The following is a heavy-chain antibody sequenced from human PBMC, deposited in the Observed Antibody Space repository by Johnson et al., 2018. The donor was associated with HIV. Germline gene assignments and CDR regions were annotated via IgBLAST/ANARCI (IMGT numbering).Heavy chain of an antibody. V-gene: IGHV3-33*06. CDR2: IGYDGSNK. D-gene: IGHD1-26*01. CDR3: VKGVVGAEDVFDI. Sequence: VQLVESGGGVVQPGRSLRLSCAASGFTFSSYGMHWVRQAPGKGLELVAVIGYDGSNKYYADSVKGRFTISRDNSKNTLYLQMNSLRAEDTAVYYCVKGVVGAEDVFDIWGQGTMVTVSS. CDR1: GFTFSSYG. J-gene: IGHJ3*02.